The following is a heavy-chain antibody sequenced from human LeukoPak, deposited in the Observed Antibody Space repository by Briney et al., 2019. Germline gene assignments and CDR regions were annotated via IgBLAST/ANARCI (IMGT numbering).Heavy chain of an antibody. V-gene: IGHV4-61*05. J-gene: IGHJ4*02. D-gene: IGHD4-17*01. Sequence: SETLSLTCTVSGGSISSSSYYWGWIRQPPGKGLEWIGRIYNSGSANYNPSLKSRVTISVDTSKNQFSLRLSSVTAADTAVYYCARAIDYGDSYFDYWGQGTLVTVSS. CDR2: IYNSGSA. CDR1: GGSISSSSYY. CDR3: ARAIDYGDSYFDY.